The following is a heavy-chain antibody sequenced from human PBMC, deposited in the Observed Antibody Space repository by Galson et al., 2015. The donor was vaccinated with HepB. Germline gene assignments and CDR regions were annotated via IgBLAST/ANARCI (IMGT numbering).Heavy chain of an antibody. CDR2: ISAYNGNT. V-gene: IGHV1-18*01. Sequence: SVKVSCKASGYTFTSYGISWVRQAPGQGLEWMGWISAYNGNTNYAQKLQGRVTMTTDTSTSTAYMELRSLRSDDTAVYYCARVFLIVIVVVPAAIYYYYMDVWGKGTTVTVSS. J-gene: IGHJ6*03. CDR1: GYTFTSYG. D-gene: IGHD2-2*01. CDR3: ARVFLIVIVVVPAAIYYYYMDV.